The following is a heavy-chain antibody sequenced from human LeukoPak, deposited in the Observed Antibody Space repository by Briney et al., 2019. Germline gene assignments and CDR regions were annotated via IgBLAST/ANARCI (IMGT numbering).Heavy chain of an antibody. CDR1: GYTLTELS. CDR3: ATALSNPFYDSSGYYYGYFQH. CDR2: FDPEDGES. V-gene: IGHV1-24*01. D-gene: IGHD3-22*01. J-gene: IGHJ1*01. Sequence: ASVKVSCKVSGYTLTELSMHWVRQATGKGLEWMGGFDPEDGESVYAQKFQCRVTMTEDTSTDSAYMELSSLRSEDTAVYYCATALSNPFYDSSGYYYGYFQHWGQGTLVTVSS.